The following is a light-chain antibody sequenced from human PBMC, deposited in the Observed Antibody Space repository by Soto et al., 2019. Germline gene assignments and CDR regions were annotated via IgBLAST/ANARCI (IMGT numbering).Light chain of an antibody. Sequence: EIQMTQSPAALAASVGGGVTIACQASQNINNYLNWYQQKPGRAPKLLIYDASNLEAGVPSRFRGSGSGTDFTFTISRLQPEDIATYYCQQYENLPTFGQGTRLEI. CDR2: DAS. J-gene: IGKJ5*01. CDR1: QNINNY. CDR3: QQYENLPT. V-gene: IGKV1-33*01.